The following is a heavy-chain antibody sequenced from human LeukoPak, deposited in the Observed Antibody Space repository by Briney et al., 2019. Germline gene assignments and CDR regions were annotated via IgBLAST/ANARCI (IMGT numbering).Heavy chain of an antibody. Sequence: ASVKVSCKASGYTFTSYGISWVRQAPGQGLEWMGWISAYNGNTNYAQKLQGRVTMTTDTSTSTAYMELRSLRADDTAVYYCARDRAVTTTILGFDPWGQGTLVTVSS. D-gene: IGHD6-19*01. V-gene: IGHV1-18*01. CDR3: ARDRAVTTTILGFDP. CDR2: ISAYNGNT. CDR1: GYTFTSYG. J-gene: IGHJ5*02.